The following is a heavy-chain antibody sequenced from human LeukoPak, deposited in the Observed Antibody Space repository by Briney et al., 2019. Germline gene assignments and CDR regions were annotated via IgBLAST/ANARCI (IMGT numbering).Heavy chain of an antibody. J-gene: IGHJ4*02. CDR3: AGIWVRGVSYYFDY. Sequence: PSETLSLTCAVYGGSFSGYYWSWIRQPPGKGLEWIGEINHSGSTNYNPSLKSRVTISVDTSKNQFSLKLSTVTAADTAVYYCAGIWVRGVSYYFDYWGQGTLVTVSS. V-gene: IGHV4-34*01. CDR2: INHSGST. CDR1: GGSFSGYY. D-gene: IGHD3-10*01.